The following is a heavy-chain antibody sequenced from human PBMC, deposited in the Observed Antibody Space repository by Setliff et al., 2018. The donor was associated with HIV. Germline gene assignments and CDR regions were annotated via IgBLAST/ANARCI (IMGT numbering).Heavy chain of an antibody. Sequence: SETLSLTCTVSGGSISSYYWSWIRQPPGKGLEWIGYIYTSGSTNYNPSLKSRVTISVDTSKNQFSLKLNSVTAADTAVYYCARLSGDYYYFDYWGQGTLVTVSS. CDR1: GGSISSYY. V-gene: IGHV4-4*09. J-gene: IGHJ4*02. CDR3: ARLSGDYYYFDY. D-gene: IGHD2-21*02. CDR2: IYTSGST.